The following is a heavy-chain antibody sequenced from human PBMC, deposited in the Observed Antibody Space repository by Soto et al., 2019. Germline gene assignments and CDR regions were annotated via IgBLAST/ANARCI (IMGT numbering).Heavy chain of an antibody. Sequence: QPGGSLRLSCAASGFTFSSYAMSWVRQAPGKGLEWVSAISGSGGSTYYADSVKGRFTISRDNSKNTLYLQMNSLRAEDTAVYYCAKDPRATYYYDSSGYYSFDYWGQGTLVTVS. CDR1: GFTFSSYA. D-gene: IGHD3-22*01. J-gene: IGHJ4*02. V-gene: IGHV3-23*01. CDR3: AKDPRATYYYDSSGYYSFDY. CDR2: ISGSGGST.